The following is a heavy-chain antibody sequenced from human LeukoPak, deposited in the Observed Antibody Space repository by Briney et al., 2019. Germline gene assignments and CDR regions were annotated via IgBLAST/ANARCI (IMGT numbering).Heavy chain of an antibody. V-gene: IGHV3-23*01. CDR1: GFTVSSNY. J-gene: IGHJ4*02. Sequence: GGSLRLSCAASGFTVSSNYMSWVRQAPGKGLEWVSAISGSGGSTYYADSVKGRFTISRDNSKNTLYLQMNSLRAEDTAVYYCARPRIAVALVPFDYWGQGTLVTVSS. CDR2: ISGSGGST. CDR3: ARPRIAVALVPFDY. D-gene: IGHD6-19*01.